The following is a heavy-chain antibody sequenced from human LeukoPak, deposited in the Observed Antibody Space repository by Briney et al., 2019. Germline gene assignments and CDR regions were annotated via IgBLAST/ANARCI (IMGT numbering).Heavy chain of an antibody. D-gene: IGHD3-3*01. J-gene: IGHJ4*02. Sequence: ASVKVSCKASGYTFTSYGIGWVRQAPGQGLEWMGWISAYNGNTNYAQKLQGRVTMTTDTSTSTAYMELRSLRSDDTAVYYCARGPTYYDFWSGYYTEYYFDYWGQGTLVTVSS. V-gene: IGHV1-18*01. CDR3: ARGPTYYDFWSGYYTEYYFDY. CDR2: ISAYNGNT. CDR1: GYTFTSYG.